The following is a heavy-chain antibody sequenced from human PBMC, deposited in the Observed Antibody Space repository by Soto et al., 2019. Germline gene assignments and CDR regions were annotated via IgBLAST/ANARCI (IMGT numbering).Heavy chain of an antibody. D-gene: IGHD6-13*01. V-gene: IGHV1-69*01. CDR2: IIPHFGTT. J-gene: IGHJ5*02. Sequence: QVQLEQSGAELKKPGSSVKVSCKASGGNFTNSGISWVRRAPGQGLEWMGGIIPHFGTTNYAHKFRGRDTVTADESTSTVYMELNSPRSEDSAMYYCARAHGTSWYNGFDPWGQGTLVTVSS. CDR3: ARAHGTSWYNGFDP. CDR1: GGNFTNSG.